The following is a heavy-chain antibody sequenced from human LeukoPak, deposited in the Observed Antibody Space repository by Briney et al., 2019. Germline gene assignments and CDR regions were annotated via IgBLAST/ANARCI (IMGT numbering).Heavy chain of an antibody. CDR3: AREGVAYCGGDCPAYYYYYGMDV. Sequence: GSSVKVSCKASGCTFSSYAISWVRQAPGQGLEWMGVIIPIFGTGSYAQKFQGRVTITADESTSTAYIELSSLRSEDTAVYYCAREGVAYCGGDCPAYYYYYGMDVWGQGTTVTVSS. J-gene: IGHJ6*02. D-gene: IGHD2-21*02. CDR2: IIPIFGTG. V-gene: IGHV1-69*01. CDR1: GCTFSSYA.